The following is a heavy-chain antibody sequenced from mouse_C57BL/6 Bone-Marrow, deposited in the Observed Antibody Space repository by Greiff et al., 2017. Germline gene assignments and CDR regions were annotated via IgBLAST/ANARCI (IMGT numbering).Heavy chain of an antibody. V-gene: IGHV5-4*03. CDR3: ARGAGTWGYYFDY. CDR2: ISDGGSYT. CDR1: GFTFSSYA. Sequence: EVKLKESGGGLVKPGGSLKLSCAASGFTFSSYAMSWVRQTPEKRLEWVATISDGGSYTYYPDNVKGRFTISRDNAKNNLYLQMSHLKSEDTAMYYCARGAGTWGYYFDYWGQGTTLTVSS. D-gene: IGHD3-3*01. J-gene: IGHJ2*01.